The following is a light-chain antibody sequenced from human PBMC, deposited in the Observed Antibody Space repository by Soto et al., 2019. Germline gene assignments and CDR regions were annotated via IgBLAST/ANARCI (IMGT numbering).Light chain of an antibody. CDR2: GAS. CDR1: QSVSSSY. J-gene: IGKJ4*01. Sequence: EIVLTQSPGTLSLSPGERATLSCRASQSVSSSYLAWYQQKPGQAPRLLIYGASSRATGIPDRFSGSGSATDFTLTISRLEPEDFAAYYCQQYGSSPLTFGGGTKVESK. V-gene: IGKV3-20*01. CDR3: QQYGSSPLT.